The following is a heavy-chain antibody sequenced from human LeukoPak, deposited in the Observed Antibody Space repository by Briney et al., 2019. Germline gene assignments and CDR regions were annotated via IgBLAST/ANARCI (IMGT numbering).Heavy chain of an antibody. Sequence: GGSLRLSCVASGFTFSSYGMHWVRQAPGKGLEWVALISYDGSNKYSADSVKGRFTISRDNSKNTLYLLMNSLRAEDTAVYYCAKSAFRGYYYDSSGYCDYWGQGTLVTVSS. CDR3: AKSAFRGYYYDSSGYCDY. D-gene: IGHD3-22*01. CDR1: GFTFSSYG. CDR2: ISYDGSNK. J-gene: IGHJ4*02. V-gene: IGHV3-30*18.